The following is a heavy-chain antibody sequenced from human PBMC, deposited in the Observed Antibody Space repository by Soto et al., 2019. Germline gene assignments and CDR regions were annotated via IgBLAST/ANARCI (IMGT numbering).Heavy chain of an antibody. CDR2: IYYSGST. D-gene: IGHD3-16*01. CDR3: ARDGGDAFDI. V-gene: IGHV4-39*01. CDR1: GGSISSSSYY. J-gene: IGHJ3*02. Sequence: QLQLQESGPGLVKPSETLSLTCTVSGGSISSSSYYWGWIRQPPGKGLEWIGSIYYSGSTYYNPSLKSRVTISVDTSKNQFSLKPSSVTAADTAVYYCARDGGDAFDIWGQGTMVTVSS.